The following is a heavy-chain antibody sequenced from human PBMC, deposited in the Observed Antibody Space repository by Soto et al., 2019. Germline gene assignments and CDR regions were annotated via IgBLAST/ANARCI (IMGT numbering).Heavy chain of an antibody. J-gene: IGHJ4*02. CDR2: IYPSGST. V-gene: IGHV4-30-2*01. CDR3: ARVPDY. CDR1: GDTISSGGYY. Sequence: QLQLQESGSGLVKPSQTLSLTCAVSGDTISSGGYYWSWIRQPPEKGLEWSGYIYPSGSTFYNPSLKLRVTIAVDRSKNQFSLKLSSVTAAYTAIYYCARVPDYFGQRTLVTVSS.